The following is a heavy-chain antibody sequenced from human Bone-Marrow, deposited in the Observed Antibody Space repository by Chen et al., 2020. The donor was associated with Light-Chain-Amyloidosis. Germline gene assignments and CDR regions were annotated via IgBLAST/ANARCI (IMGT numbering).Heavy chain of an antibody. V-gene: IGHV4-4*02. Sequence: QVQLQESGPGLVKPSGTLSLTCAVSGGSISSSNWWSWVRQPPGKGLEWIGAVYHSGSTNYIQSLKSRVTISVDKSKNQFSLNLSSVTAAGTAVYYCAGAVRIAARRAGGYYGMDVWGQGSTVSVSS. CDR3: AGAVRIAARRAGGYYGMDV. CDR1: GGSISSSNW. CDR2: VYHSGST. D-gene: IGHD6-6*01. J-gene: IGHJ6*02.